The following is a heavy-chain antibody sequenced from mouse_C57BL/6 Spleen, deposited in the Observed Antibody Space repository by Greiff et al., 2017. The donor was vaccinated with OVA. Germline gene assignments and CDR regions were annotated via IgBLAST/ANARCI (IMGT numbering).Heavy chain of an antibody. V-gene: IGHV14-1*01. CDR3: TTSPYYYGSSYDWYFDV. Sequence: VQLQQSGAELVRPGASVKLSCTASGFNIKDYYMHWVKQRPEQGLEWIGRIDPEDGDTEYAPKFQGKATMTADTSSNTAYLQLSSLTSEDTAVYYCTTSPYYYGSSYDWYFDVWGTGTTVTVSS. CDR1: GFNIKDYY. CDR2: IDPEDGDT. J-gene: IGHJ1*03. D-gene: IGHD1-1*01.